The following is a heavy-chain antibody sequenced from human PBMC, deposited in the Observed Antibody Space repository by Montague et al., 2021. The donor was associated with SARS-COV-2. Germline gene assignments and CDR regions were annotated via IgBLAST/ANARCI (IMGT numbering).Heavy chain of an antibody. V-gene: IGHV2-5*02. J-gene: IGHJ4*02. CDR2: IYWDDDK. Sequence: PALVKPTQTLTLTCTVSGFSLSSSGVGVGWIRQPPGKALEWLALIYWDDDKRYSPSLKSRLTITKATSKNQVVLTMTNMDPVDTATYYCAHRDSGRIAAAGFDYWGQGTLVTVSS. CDR3: AHRDSGRIAAAGFDY. D-gene: IGHD6-13*01. CDR1: GFSLSSSGVG.